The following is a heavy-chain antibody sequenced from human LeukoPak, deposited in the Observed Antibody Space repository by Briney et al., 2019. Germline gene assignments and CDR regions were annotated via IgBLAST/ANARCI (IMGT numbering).Heavy chain of an antibody. CDR2: DYYSGST. D-gene: IGHD6-6*01. CDR3: AKTGSSIAARPPDY. J-gene: IGHJ4*02. V-gene: IGHV4-39*07. Sequence: KGLEWIGSDYYSGSTYYSPSLKSRVTISLDTSKNQFSLKLTSVTAADTAVYYCAKTGSSIAARPPDYWGQGTLVTVSS.